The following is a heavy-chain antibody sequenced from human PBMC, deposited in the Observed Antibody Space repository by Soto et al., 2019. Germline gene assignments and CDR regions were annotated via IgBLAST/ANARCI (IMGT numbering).Heavy chain of an antibody. CDR1: SGSISSSNW. CDR2: IYHSGST. CDR3: ARVGTVAGTGFDY. D-gene: IGHD6-19*01. Sequence: TSETLTLTCAVSSGSISSSNWWSWVRQPPGKGLEWIGEIYHSGSTNYNPSLKSRVTISVDKSKNQFSLKLSSVTAADTAVYYCARVGTVAGTGFDYCGQGTLVTVSS. J-gene: IGHJ4*02. V-gene: IGHV4-4*02.